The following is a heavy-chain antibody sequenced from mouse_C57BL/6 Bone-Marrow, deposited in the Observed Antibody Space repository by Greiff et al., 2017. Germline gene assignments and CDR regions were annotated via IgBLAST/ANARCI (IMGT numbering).Heavy chain of an antibody. D-gene: IGHD3-3*01. J-gene: IGHJ3*01. CDR3: ARGGWLCAY. CDR1: GYSITSGYY. CDR2: ISYDGSN. V-gene: IGHV3-6*01. Sequence: EVQVVESGPGLVKPSQSLSLTCSVTGYSITSGYYWNWIRQFPGNKLEWMGYISYDGSNNYNPSLKNRISITRDTSKNQFFLKLNSVTTEDTATYYCARGGWLCAYWGQGTLVTVSA.